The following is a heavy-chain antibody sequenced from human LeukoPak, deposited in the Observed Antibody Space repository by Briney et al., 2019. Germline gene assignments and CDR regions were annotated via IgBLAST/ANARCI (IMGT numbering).Heavy chain of an antibody. CDR2: INHSGST. V-gene: IGHV4-34*01. CDR3: ARASSGYFRAFDI. Sequence: SGTLSLTCAVYGGSFSGYYWSWIRQPPGKGLEWIGEINHSGSTNYNPSLKSRVTISVDTSKNQFSLKLSSVTAADTAVYYCARASSGYFRAFDIWGQGTMVTVSS. J-gene: IGHJ3*02. D-gene: IGHD3-22*01. CDR1: GGSFSGYY.